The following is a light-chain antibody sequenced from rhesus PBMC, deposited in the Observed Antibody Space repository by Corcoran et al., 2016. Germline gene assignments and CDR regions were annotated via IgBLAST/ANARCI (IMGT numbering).Light chain of an antibody. V-gene: IGKV1-22*01. Sequence: DIQMTQSPSSLSASLGDTVTISCRASQSVGSTLAWYQQRPGKAPKLLIYKASHLETGAPSRFSGRGSGTDFTLTINSLQSDDFATYYCQQYSSRPLTFGPGTKLDIK. CDR3: QQYSSRPLT. J-gene: IGKJ3*01. CDR2: KAS. CDR1: QSVGST.